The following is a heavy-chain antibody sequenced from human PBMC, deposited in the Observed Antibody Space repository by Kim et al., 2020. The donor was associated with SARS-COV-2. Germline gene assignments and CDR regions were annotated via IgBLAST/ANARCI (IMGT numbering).Heavy chain of an antibody. CDR1: GYTFTRYA. V-gene: IGHV1-3*01. CDR2: INAGNGNT. Sequence: ASVKVSCKASGYTFTRYATHWVRQAPGQSLEWMEWINAGNGNTRYSQRFQDRVTFTRDTSASTAYMELSSLKSEDTAVYYCARDGVAGNSERWLDPWGQG. CDR3: ARDGVAGNSERWLDP. J-gene: IGHJ5*02. D-gene: IGHD6-13*01.